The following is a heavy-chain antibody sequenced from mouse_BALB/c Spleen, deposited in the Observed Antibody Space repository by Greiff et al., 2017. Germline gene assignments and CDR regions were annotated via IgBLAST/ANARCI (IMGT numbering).Heavy chain of an antibody. CDR2: IYPGGGYT. CDR3: AKNYYGSSYGYWYFDV. D-gene: IGHD1-1*01. J-gene: IGHJ1*01. V-gene: IGHV1-63*02. Sequence: QVQLQQSGAELVRPGTSVKISCKASGYTFTNYWLGWVKQRPGHGLEWIGDIYPGGGYTNYNEKFKGKATLTADTSSSTAYMQLSSLTSEDSAVYFCAKNYYGSSYGYWYFDVWGAGTTVTVSS. CDR1: GYTFTNYW.